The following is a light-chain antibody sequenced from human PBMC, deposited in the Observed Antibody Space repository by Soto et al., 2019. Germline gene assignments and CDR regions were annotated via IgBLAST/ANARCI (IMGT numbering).Light chain of an antibody. Sequence: EIVLTQSPATLSLSPGERATLSCRASQSVNNYLAWYQQKPGQAPRLLIYDASNRATGIPARFSGSGSGADFTLTISSLEPEDFTVYYCQQRSNWPPTFGQGTRLDIK. CDR1: QSVNNY. V-gene: IGKV3-11*01. CDR3: QQRSNWPPT. CDR2: DAS. J-gene: IGKJ5*01.